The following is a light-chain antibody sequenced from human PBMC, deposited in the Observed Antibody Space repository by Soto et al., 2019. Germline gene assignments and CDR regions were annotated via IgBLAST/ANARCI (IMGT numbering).Light chain of an antibody. Sequence: QSALTQPASVSGSPGQSITISCTGTNGDIGGYNYVSWYQQHPDKAPKLLIYEVTQRPSGVSDRFSGSKSGTTASLSISGLQAEDEADYYCSSHRGGSTPVFGSGTKLTVL. CDR2: EVT. J-gene: IGLJ1*01. V-gene: IGLV2-14*01. CDR3: SSHRGGSTPV. CDR1: NGDIGGYNY.